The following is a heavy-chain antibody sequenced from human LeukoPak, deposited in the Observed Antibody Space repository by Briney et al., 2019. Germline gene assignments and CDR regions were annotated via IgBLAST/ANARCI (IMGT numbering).Heavy chain of an antibody. D-gene: IGHD1-26*01. CDR1: GGSIISYY. CDR3: ARGREQYVADY. J-gene: IGHJ4*02. V-gene: IGHV4-59*12. CDR2: IYYSGST. Sequence: SETLSLTCTVSGGSIISYYWSWIRQPPGKGLEWIGYIYYSGSTNYNPSLKSRVTMSVDTSKNQFSLKQNSVTAADTAVYYCARGREQYVADYWGQGTLVTVSS.